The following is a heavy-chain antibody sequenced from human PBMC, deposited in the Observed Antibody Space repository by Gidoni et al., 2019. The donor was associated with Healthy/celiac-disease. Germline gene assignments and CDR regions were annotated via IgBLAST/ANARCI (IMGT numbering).Heavy chain of an antibody. D-gene: IGHD4-17*01. CDR1: GGSISSGSYY. CDR3: ARDADYGDPGVWYFDL. Sequence: QVQLQESGPGLVKPSQTLSLTCTVSGGSISSGSYYWSWIRQPAGKGLEWIGRIYTSGSTNYNPSLKSRVTISVDTSKNQFSLKLSSVTAADTAVYYCARDADYGDPGVWYFDLWGRGTLVTVSS. CDR2: IYTSGST. J-gene: IGHJ2*01. V-gene: IGHV4-61*02.